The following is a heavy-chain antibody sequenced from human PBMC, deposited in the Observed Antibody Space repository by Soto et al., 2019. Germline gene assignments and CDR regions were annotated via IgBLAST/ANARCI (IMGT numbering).Heavy chain of an antibody. CDR1: GFTFSQYS. D-gene: IGHD2-8*01. CDR2: INSISTTI. Sequence: PGGSLRLSCAASGFTFSQYSMNWVRQAPGKGLEWLSYINSISTTIYFADSVKGRFTISRDKAKNSLYLQMNSLRDEDTAVYYCARDFYCANGAWYTGYYYYGLDVWGLGTTVTVSS. J-gene: IGHJ6*02. CDR3: ARDFYCANGAWYTGYYYYGLDV. V-gene: IGHV3-48*02.